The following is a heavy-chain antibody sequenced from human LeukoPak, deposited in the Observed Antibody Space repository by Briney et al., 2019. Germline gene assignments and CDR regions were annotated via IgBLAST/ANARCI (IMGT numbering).Heavy chain of an antibody. Sequence: GGSLRLSCAASKFTFSTYSMNWVRQAPGKALEWVSYISSGSETIYYADSVTGRFTISRDNAKNSLYLQMNSLRDEDTAVYYCARDETPGYYYGMAVWGQGTTVTVSS. J-gene: IGHJ6*02. CDR3: ARDETPGYYYGMAV. D-gene: IGHD6-13*01. CDR2: ISSGSETI. V-gene: IGHV3-48*02. CDR1: KFTFSTYS.